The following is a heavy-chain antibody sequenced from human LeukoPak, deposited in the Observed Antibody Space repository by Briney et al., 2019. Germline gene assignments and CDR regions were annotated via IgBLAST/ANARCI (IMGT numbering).Heavy chain of an antibody. J-gene: IGHJ4*02. Sequence: GGSLRLSCAASGFTFSSYSMNWVRQAPGKGLEWVSSISSSSSYIYYTDSVKGRFTISRDNAKTSLYLQMNSLRAEDTAVYYCARPMPNYYDSSGYYLGYWGQGTLVTVSS. CDR3: ARPMPNYYDSSGYYLGY. V-gene: IGHV3-21*01. CDR2: ISSSSSYI. D-gene: IGHD3-22*01. CDR1: GFTFSSYS.